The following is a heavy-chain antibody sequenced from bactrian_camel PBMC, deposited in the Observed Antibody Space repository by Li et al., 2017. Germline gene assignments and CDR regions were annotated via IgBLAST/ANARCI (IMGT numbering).Heavy chain of an antibody. CDR1: GYTYSSGS. CDR2: IDDDGST. V-gene: IGHV3S53*01. D-gene: IGHD2*01. J-gene: IGHJ4*01. Sequence: HVQLVESGGGSAQTGGSLRLSCAASGYTYSSGSMGWFRQAPGKQREGVAVIDDDGSTEFADSVKGRFTISKDNAKNTLYLQMNSLQHEDTATYYCAAKLPFECYSCGQSLSFRHSGQGTQVTVS.